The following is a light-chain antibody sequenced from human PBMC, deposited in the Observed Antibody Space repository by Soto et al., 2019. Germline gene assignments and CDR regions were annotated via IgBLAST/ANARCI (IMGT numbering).Light chain of an antibody. J-gene: IGLJ3*02. CDR1: SSNIGRGYD. Sequence: QAVVTQPPSVSGAPGQTVTISCTGSSSNIGRGYDVHWYQQVPGSAPRLLLSGDSNRPSGVPDRFSGSRSGTSASLAITGLQAEDEADYYCQTFDSTLTISGVFDGGTKVTVL. CDR3: QTFDSTLTISGV. CDR2: GDS. V-gene: IGLV1-40*01.